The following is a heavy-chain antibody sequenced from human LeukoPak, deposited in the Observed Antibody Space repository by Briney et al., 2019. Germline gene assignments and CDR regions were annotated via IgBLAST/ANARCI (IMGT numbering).Heavy chain of an antibody. CDR3: ARVNYYDSSGHLDY. D-gene: IGHD3-22*01. J-gene: IGHJ4*02. CDR2: VYYNGDI. Sequence: PSETLSLTCSVSGVPISTYYWSWLRQSPGKGLEWIAYVYYNGDIMYNPSLKSRVTISLDTSKNQFSLSMTSVTAADTAVYYCARVNYYDSSGHLDYWGQGTLVAVSS. V-gene: IGHV4-59*01. CDR1: GVPISTYY.